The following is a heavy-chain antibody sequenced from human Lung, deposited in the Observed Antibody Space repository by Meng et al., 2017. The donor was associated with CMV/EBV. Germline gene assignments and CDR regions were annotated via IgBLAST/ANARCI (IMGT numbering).Heavy chain of an antibody. CDR3: AKGPGYQAAKFYFDY. V-gene: IGHV3-11*01. Sequence: GESLKISCAASGFTFSDYYMSWIRQAPGKGLEWVSYISSSGSTIYYADSVKGRFTISRDNAKNSLYLQMNSLRPEDTALYYCAKGPGYQAAKFYFDYWGQGXLVTVSS. CDR2: ISSSGSTI. J-gene: IGHJ4*02. D-gene: IGHD6-25*01. CDR1: GFTFSDYY.